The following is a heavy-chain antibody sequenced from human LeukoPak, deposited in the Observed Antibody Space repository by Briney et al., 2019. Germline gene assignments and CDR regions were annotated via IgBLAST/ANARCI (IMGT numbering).Heavy chain of an antibody. CDR1: GYTFTGYY. CDR3: ARDLVPAAIPYNWFDP. V-gene: IGHV1-2*02. CDR2: INPNSGGT. Sequence: ASVKVSCKASGYTFTGYYMHWVRQAPGQGLEWMGWINPNSGGTNYAQKFQGRVTMTRDTSISTAYMELSRLRSDDTAVYYCARDLVPAAIPYNWFDPRGQGTLVTVSS. J-gene: IGHJ5*02. D-gene: IGHD2-2*02.